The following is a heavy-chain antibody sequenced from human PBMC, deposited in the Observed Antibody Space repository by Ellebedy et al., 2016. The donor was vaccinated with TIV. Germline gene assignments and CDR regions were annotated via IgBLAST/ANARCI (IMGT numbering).Heavy chain of an antibody. Sequence: GESLKISCVASGFTFSSYSMDWVRQAPGKGLEWVSYISSSSTTIYYADFVKGRFTISRDNAKNSLYLQMNSLRAEDTAVYYCARPGGGFLEWLSQDYFDYWGQGTLVTVSS. CDR1: GFTFSSYS. J-gene: IGHJ4*02. CDR2: ISSSSTTI. D-gene: IGHD3-3*01. CDR3: ARPGGGFLEWLSQDYFDY. V-gene: IGHV3-48*01.